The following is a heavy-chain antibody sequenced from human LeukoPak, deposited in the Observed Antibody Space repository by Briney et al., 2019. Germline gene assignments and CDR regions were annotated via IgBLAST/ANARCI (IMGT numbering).Heavy chain of an antibody. J-gene: IGHJ4*02. D-gene: IGHD3-10*01. V-gene: IGHV3-7*05. CDR2: IKQDGSEK. CDR1: GFTFSSYW. Sequence: PGGSLRLSCAASGFTFSSYWMSWVRQAPGKGLEWVANIKQDGSEKYYVDSVKGRFTISRDNAKNSLYLQMSSLRAEDTAVYYCARDDGSGSYYYPSFDYWGQGTLVTVSS. CDR3: ARDDGSGSYYYPSFDY.